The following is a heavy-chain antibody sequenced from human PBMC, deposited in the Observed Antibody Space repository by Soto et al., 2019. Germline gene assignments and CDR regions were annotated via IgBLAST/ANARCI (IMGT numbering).Heavy chain of an antibody. Sequence: QITLKESGPTLVKPTQTLTLTCTFSGFSLSTSGVGVGWIRQPPGKALEWLALIYWDDDKRYSPSLKSRLTITKDTSKNQVVLIMTNMDPVDTATYYCAHMIRYFDWLSDPLGYYFDYWGQGTLVTVSS. J-gene: IGHJ4*02. V-gene: IGHV2-5*02. CDR1: GFSLSTSGVG. D-gene: IGHD3-9*01. CDR2: IYWDDDK. CDR3: AHMIRYFDWLSDPLGYYFDY.